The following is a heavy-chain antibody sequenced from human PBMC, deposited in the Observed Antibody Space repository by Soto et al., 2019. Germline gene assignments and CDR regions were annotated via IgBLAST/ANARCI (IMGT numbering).Heavy chain of an antibody. CDR1: GGSISCSSYY. V-gene: IGHV4-39*01. D-gene: IGHD6-13*01. J-gene: IGHJ4*02. CDR3: ARLIGTNIAEDGWFY. Sequence: SETLSLTCTVSGGSISCSSYYWGWIRQPPGKGLERTGSIYYSGSTHYNPSLKSRVTISVDTSKNQFSLKLSSVTAADTAVYYCARLIGTNIAEDGWFYWGQGTLVTVSS. CDR2: IYYSGST.